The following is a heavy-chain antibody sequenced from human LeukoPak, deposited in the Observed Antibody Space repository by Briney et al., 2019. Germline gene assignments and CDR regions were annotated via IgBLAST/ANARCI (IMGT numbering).Heavy chain of an antibody. Sequence: SVTVSCKASGGTFISYAISWVRQAPGQGLDWMGGLIPIFGTANYAQKFQGRDTITTDESTSTAYMELSSLRSQDMAVYYCASTACILRYFDWLHHGPFDYSGQGTLVTVYS. J-gene: IGHJ4*02. CDR1: GGTFISYA. D-gene: IGHD3-9*01. CDR3: ASTACILRYFDWLHHGPFDY. CDR2: LIPIFGTA. V-gene: IGHV1-69*05.